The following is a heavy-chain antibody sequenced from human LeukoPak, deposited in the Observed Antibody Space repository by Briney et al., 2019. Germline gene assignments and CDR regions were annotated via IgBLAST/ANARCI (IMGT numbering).Heavy chain of an antibody. V-gene: IGHV3-53*01. CDR2: IYSGGST. Sequence: PGGSLRLSCAASGFTVSSNYMSWVRQAPGKGLEGVSVIYSGGSTYYADSVKGRFTISRDNSKNTLYLQMNSLSGEETAVYYCARLDHDYGGTYDYWGQGTLVTVSS. D-gene: IGHD4-23*01. CDR1: GFTVSSNY. J-gene: IGHJ4*02. CDR3: ARLDHDYGGTYDY.